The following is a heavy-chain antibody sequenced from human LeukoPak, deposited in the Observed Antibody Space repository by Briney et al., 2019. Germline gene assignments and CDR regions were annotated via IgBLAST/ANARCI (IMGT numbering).Heavy chain of an antibody. D-gene: IGHD3-9*01. CDR3: ARGPLYNILTGFKIAEKNFDY. CDR2: IRYDGTNK. V-gene: IGHV3-30*02. Sequence: PGGSLRLSCAASGFTFSSYGMHWVRQAPGKGLEWVTFIRYDGTNKYFADSVKGRFTISRDNSKNTLYLQMNSLRAEDTAVYYCARGPLYNILTGFKIAEKNFDYWGQGTLVTVSS. J-gene: IGHJ4*02. CDR1: GFTFSSYG.